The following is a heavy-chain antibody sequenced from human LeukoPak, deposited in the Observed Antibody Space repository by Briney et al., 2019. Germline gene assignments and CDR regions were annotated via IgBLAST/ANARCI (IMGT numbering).Heavy chain of an antibody. D-gene: IGHD2-15*01. J-gene: IGHJ4*02. V-gene: IGHV4-61*02. CDR3: ARNSCPSGSCYGNRGYFDY. Sequence: SETLSLTCTVSGGSLSSATYYWSWIRQPAGKGLEWIGRIYTSGSTNYNPSLKSRVTISLDTSKNQFSLKLSSVTAADTAVYYCARNSCPSGSCYGNRGYFDYWGQGTLVTVSS. CDR1: GGSLSSATYY. CDR2: IYTSGST.